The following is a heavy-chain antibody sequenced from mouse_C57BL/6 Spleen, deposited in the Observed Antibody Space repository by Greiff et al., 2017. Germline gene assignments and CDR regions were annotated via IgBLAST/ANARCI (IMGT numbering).Heavy chain of an antibody. D-gene: IGHD2-5*01. Sequence: EVMLVESGGGLVQPKGSLKLSCAASGFSFNTYAMNWVRQAPGKGLEWVARIRSKSNNSATYYADSVKDRFTISRDDSESMLYLQMNNLKTEDTAMYYCVRPDYSNFSWFAYWGQGTLVTVSA. CDR1: GFSFNTYA. CDR2: IRSKSNNSAT. J-gene: IGHJ3*01. V-gene: IGHV10-1*01. CDR3: VRPDYSNFSWFAY.